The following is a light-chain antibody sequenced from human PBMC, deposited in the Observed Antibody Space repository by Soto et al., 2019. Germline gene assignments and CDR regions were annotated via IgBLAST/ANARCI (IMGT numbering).Light chain of an antibody. CDR2: GAS. CDR1: QSVSSSY. Sequence: EIVLTQSPGTLSLSPGERATLSCRASQSVSSSYLAWYQQKPGQAPRLLIYGASSRATGIPDRLSGSGSGTDFTLTISRLEPEDFAVYYCQQYDSSPVTFGGGTKVEIK. CDR3: QQYDSSPVT. J-gene: IGKJ4*01. V-gene: IGKV3-20*01.